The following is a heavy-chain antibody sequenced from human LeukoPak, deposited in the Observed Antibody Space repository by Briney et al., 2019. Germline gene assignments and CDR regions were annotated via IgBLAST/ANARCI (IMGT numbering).Heavy chain of an antibody. V-gene: IGHV4-61*02. CDR1: GGSISSGSYY. D-gene: IGHD4-23*01. J-gene: IGHJ4*02. CDR3: AREIYYGGNSDY. Sequence: PSQTLSLTCTVSGGSISSGSYYWSWIRQPAGKGLEWIGRIYTSGSTNYNPSLKSRVTISVDTSKNQFSLKLSSVTAADTAVYYCAREIYYGGNSDYWGQGTLVTVSS. CDR2: IYTSGST.